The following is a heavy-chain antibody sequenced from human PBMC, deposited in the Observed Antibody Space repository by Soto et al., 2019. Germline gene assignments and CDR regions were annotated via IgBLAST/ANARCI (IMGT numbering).Heavy chain of an antibody. CDR3: AIQEDSSGYYWYFDL. D-gene: IGHD3-22*01. Sequence: SVKVSCKASGGTFSSYAISWVRQAPGQGLEWMGGIIPIFGTANYAQKFQGRVTITADKSTSTAYMELSSLRSEDTAVYYCAIQEDSSGYYWYFDLWGRGTLVTVSS. CDR2: IIPIFGTA. J-gene: IGHJ2*01. V-gene: IGHV1-69*06. CDR1: GGTFSSYA.